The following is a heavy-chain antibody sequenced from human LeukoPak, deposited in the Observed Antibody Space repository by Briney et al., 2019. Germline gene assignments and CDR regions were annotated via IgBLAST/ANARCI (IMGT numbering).Heavy chain of an antibody. V-gene: IGHV3-23*01. D-gene: IGHD3-22*01. Sequence: PGGSLRLSCAASGFTFSIYAMSWVRQAPGKGLEWVSAISGSGGSTYYADSVKGRFTISRDNSKNTLYLQMNSLRAEDTAVYYCAKRGVNYYDSSGYYYPYFDYWGQGTLVTVSS. CDR3: AKRGVNYYDSSGYYYPYFDY. J-gene: IGHJ4*02. CDR2: ISGSGGST. CDR1: GFTFSIYA.